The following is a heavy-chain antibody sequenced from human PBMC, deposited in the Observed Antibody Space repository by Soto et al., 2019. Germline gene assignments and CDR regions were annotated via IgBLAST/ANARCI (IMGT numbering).Heavy chain of an antibody. J-gene: IGHJ4*02. CDR2: ISPYNGPT. CDR1: GYTFTNYG. V-gene: IGHV1-18*01. D-gene: IGHD5-12*01. CDR3: ASDHPFIVATMSIDF. Sequence: QVQLAQSGGEVKKLGASLKVSCKASGYTFTNYGISWVRQAPGQGLEGMGWISPYNGPTNSAQKFQHRMTMTTDTSTATAYMELRSLRTDDTAVYYCASDHPFIVATMSIDFWGQGTLVSVSS.